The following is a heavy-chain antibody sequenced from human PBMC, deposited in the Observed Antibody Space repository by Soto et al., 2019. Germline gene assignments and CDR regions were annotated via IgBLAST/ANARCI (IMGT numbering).Heavy chain of an antibody. J-gene: IGHJ6*02. D-gene: IGHD3-3*01. V-gene: IGHV1-2*02. Sequence: QVQLVQSGAEVKKPGASVKVSCKTSGYTFYGYYIHWVRQAPGQGLEWMALINPNSGDTNYAQKFQGRVTITADESTRTAYMELSSLRSEDTAIYYCARDSGTVLGVVIPQNGMDIWGQGTTVTVSS. CDR3: ARDSGTVLGVVIPQNGMDI. CDR1: GYTFYGYY. CDR2: INPNSGDT.